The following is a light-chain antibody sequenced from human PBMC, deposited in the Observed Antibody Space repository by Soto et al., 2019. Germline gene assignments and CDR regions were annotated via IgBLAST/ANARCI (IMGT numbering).Light chain of an antibody. CDR1: GSNIGSNT. Sequence: QSVLTQPPSASGTPGQRVTISCSGSGSNIGSNTINWYQQLPGTAPKLLIYSNNQRPSGVPDRFSGSRSGPSASLAISGLQSEDEADYYCAAWDDTLNGPVFGGGTQLTVL. CDR2: SNN. J-gene: IGLJ2*01. CDR3: AAWDDTLNGPV. V-gene: IGLV1-44*01.